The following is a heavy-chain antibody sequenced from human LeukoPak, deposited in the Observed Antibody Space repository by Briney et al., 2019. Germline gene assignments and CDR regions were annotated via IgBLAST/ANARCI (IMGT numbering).Heavy chain of an antibody. J-gene: IGHJ4*02. V-gene: IGHV3-23*01. Sequence: GGSLRLSCAASGFTLSSYAMSWVRQAPGKGLEWVSSISASGGSTYYADSVEGRFTISRDNSKNTLYLQMNSLRAEDTAVYYCAKYLMPRTAMRGGLDYWGQGTLVTVSS. CDR3: AKYLMPRTAMRGGLDY. D-gene: IGHD2-2*01. CDR2: ISASGGST. CDR1: GFTLSSYA.